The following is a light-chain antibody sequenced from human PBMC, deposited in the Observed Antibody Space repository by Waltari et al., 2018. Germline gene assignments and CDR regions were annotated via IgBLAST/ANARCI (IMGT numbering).Light chain of an antibody. Sequence: EILLTQSPETLSLSPGERATLSCRASQSLNTYYLAWYQQKPGQAHTLLIYGASNRATGIPDRFSGGVSGKDVTLTISRLGPEDCAVYYCQQYGRSLTFGGGTKV. V-gene: IGKV3-20*01. CDR1: QSLNTYY. CDR3: QQYGRSLT. J-gene: IGKJ4*01. CDR2: GAS.